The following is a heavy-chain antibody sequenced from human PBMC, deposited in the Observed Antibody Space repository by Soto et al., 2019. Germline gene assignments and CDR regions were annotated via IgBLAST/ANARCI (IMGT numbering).Heavy chain of an antibody. J-gene: IGHJ3*02. V-gene: IGHV4-39*01. D-gene: IGHD2-21*01. CDR2: IYYSGST. CDR3: ARPAVYGGERQGAFDI. CDR1: GGSISSSSYY. Sequence: QLQLQESGPGLVKPSETLSLTCTVSGGSISSSSYYWGWIRQPPGKGLEWIGSIYYSGSTYYNPSLKSRVTISVDTSKNQFSLKLSSVTAADTAVYYCARPAVYGGERQGAFDIWGQGTMVTVSS.